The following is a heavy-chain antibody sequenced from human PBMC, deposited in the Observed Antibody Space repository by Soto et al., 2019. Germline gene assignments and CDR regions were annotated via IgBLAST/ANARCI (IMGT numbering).Heavy chain of an antibody. V-gene: IGHV4-31*03. CDR1: GGSISSGGYY. CDR2: IYYSGST. CDR3: ARGGYSVLRFLEWDLEGMDV. J-gene: IGHJ6*02. Sequence: PSETLSLTCTVSGGSISSGGYYWSWVRQHPGKGLEWIGYIYYSGSTYYNPSLKSRVTISVDTSKNQFSLKLSSVTAADTAVYYCARGGYSVLRFLEWDLEGMDVWGQGTTVTVS. D-gene: IGHD3-3*01.